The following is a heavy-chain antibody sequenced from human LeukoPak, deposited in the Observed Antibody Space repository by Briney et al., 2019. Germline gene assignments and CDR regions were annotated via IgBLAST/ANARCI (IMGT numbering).Heavy chain of an antibody. CDR2: ISGSGGST. CDR3: ARGPGIAAASYYYYYMDV. CDR1: GFTFSSYG. J-gene: IGHJ6*03. D-gene: IGHD6-13*01. Sequence: GGSLRLSCAASGFTFSSYGMSWVRQAPGKGLEWVSAISGSGGSTYYADSVKGRFTISRDNSKNTLYLQMNSLRAEDTAVYHCARGPGIAAASYYYYYMDVWGKGTTVTISS. V-gene: IGHV3-23*01.